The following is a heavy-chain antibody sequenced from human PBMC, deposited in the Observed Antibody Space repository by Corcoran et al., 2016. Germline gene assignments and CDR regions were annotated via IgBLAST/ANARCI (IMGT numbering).Heavy chain of an antibody. CDR1: GFTFDDYA. CDR3: AKGYPGTKKLWLGEWAPAYGMDV. Sequence: EVQLVESGGVVVQPGGSLRLSCAASGFTFDDYAMHWVRQAPGKGLEWVSLISWDGGSTYYADSVKGRFTISRDNSKNSLYLQMNSLRAEDTALYYCAKGYPGTKKLWLGEWAPAYGMDVWGQGTTVTVSS. CDR2: ISWDGGST. J-gene: IGHJ6*02. D-gene: IGHD3-10*01. V-gene: IGHV3-43D*03.